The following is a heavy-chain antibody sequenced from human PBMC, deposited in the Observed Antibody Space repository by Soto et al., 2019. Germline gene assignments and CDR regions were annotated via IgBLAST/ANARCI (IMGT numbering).Heavy chain of an antibody. D-gene: IGHD1-26*01. CDR2: IYYDGTT. CDR3: ARRVGATPPRD. CDR1: GTSVSSNSNH. Sequence: QVQLQESGPGLVKPSETLSLTCTVSGTSVSSNSNHWSWVRQPPGKGLEWIGYIYYDGTTNYNPPLKNRVTISLDTSKNQFSLKVTSVTAVDTAVYYCARRVGATPPRDWGQGTLVTVSS. J-gene: IGHJ4*02. V-gene: IGHV4-61*01.